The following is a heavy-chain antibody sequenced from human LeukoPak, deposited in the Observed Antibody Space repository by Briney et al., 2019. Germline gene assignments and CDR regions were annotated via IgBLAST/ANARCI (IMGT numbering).Heavy chain of an antibody. CDR1: GFTFSNAW. V-gene: IGHV3-15*01. D-gene: IGHD3-10*01. CDR3: TTGGSGSYSY. J-gene: IGHJ4*02. Sequence: GGSLRLSCAASGFTFSNAWMSWVRQAPGKGLEWVGRIKSKTDGWTTDYAAPVKGRFTISRDDSKNTLYLQMNSLKTEDTAVYYCTTGGSGSYSYWGQGTLVTVSS. CDR2: IKSKTDGWTT.